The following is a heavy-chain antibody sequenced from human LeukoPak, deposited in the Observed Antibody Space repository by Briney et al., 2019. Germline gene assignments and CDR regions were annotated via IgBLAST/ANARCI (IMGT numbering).Heavy chain of an antibody. Sequence: SCKASGYTFTSYGISWVRQAPGKGLEWVSGISGSGGSTCYADSVKGRFTISRDNTKNTLYLQMNSLRAEDTAVYYCAKDRHAPGRYCSSTSCFPFDSWGQGTLVTVSS. CDR2: ISGSGGST. D-gene: IGHD2-2*01. V-gene: IGHV3-23*01. J-gene: IGHJ5*01. CDR1: GYTFTSYG. CDR3: AKDRHAPGRYCSSTSCFPFDS.